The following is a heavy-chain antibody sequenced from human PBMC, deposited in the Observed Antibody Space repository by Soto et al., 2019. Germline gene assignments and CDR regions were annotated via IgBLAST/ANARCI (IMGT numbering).Heavy chain of an antibody. CDR2: ISAYNGNT. V-gene: IGHV1-18*01. Sequence: ASVKVSCKASGYTFTNYGISCVRQAHGQGLEWMGCISAYNGNTNYAQNLQGRVTMTTDTSTSTAYMELRSLGSDDTAVYYCARDRYCITTSCKGWFDPWGQGTLVTVSS. CDR3: ARDRYCITTSCKGWFDP. CDR1: GYTFTNYG. J-gene: IGHJ5*02. D-gene: IGHD2-2*01.